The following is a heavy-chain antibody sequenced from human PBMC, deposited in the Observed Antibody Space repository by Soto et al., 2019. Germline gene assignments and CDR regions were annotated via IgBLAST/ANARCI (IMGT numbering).Heavy chain of an antibody. J-gene: IGHJ6*02. D-gene: IGHD3-22*01. CDR1: GFTFSSYS. V-gene: IGHV3-21*01. CDR3: ARPSGGSGYYYYYYYYGMYV. CDR2: ISSSSSYI. Sequence: EVQLVESGGGLVKPGGSLRLSCAASGFTFSSYSMNWVRQAPGKGLEWVSSISSSSSYIYYADSVKGRFTMSRDNAKNSLYLQMNSLRAEDTAVYYCARPSGGSGYYYYYYYYGMYVWCQGTTVTVSS.